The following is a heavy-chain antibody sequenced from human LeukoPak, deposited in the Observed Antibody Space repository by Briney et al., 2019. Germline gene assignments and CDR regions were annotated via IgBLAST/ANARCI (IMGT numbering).Heavy chain of an antibody. V-gene: IGHV3-74*01. CDR3: VRLLDIDY. CDR1: GFTFRNYW. J-gene: IGHJ4*02. D-gene: IGHD1-1*01. Sequence: GGSLRLSCAASGFTFRNYWMHWVRQAPGKGLVWVSRISRDGATTHYAGSVKGRFTISRDNAKNMVYLQMDSLSAEDTAVYYCVRLLDIDYWGQGTLVTVSS. CDR2: ISRDGATT.